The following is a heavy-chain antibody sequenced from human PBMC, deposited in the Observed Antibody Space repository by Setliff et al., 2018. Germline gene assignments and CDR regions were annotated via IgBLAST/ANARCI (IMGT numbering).Heavy chain of an antibody. CDR3: ARDGISWLMWFDP. CDR2: LNPRDGGS. Sequence: ASVKVSCKASGGTFSSYVISWVREAPGQGLEWMGRLNPRDGGSHLPQRLKGRVTMTRDTSISTAYMELSSLRSDDTAVYYCARDGISWLMWFDPWGQGTLVTVSS. V-gene: IGHV1-2*06. D-gene: IGHD3-16*01. J-gene: IGHJ5*02. CDR1: GGTFSSYV.